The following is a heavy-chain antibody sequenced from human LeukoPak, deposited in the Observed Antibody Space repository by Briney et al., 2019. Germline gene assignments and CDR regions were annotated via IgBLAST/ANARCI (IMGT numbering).Heavy chain of an antibody. V-gene: IGHV3-33*08. CDR1: GLTFSSYG. J-gene: IGHJ3*02. CDR3: ARDSPHDWNDVGAFDI. CDR2: IWYDGSNK. D-gene: IGHD1-1*01. Sequence: GGSLRLSCAASGLTFSSYGMHWVRQAPGKGLEWVAVIWYDGSNKYYADSVKGRFTISRDNSKNTLYLQMNSLRAEDTAVYYCARDSPHDWNDVGAFDIWGQGTMVTVSS.